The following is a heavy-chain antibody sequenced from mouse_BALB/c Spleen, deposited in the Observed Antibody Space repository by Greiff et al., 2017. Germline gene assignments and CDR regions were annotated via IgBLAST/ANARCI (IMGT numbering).Heavy chain of an antibody. Sequence: EVKLMESGGGLVQPGGSLRLSCATSGFTFTDYYMSWVRQPPGKALEWLGFIRNKANGYTTEYSASVKGRFTISRDNSQSILYLQMNTLRAEDSATYYCARDGGTTVVASDAMDYWGQGTSVTVSS. CDR2: IRNKANGYTT. D-gene: IGHD1-1*01. J-gene: IGHJ4*01. CDR1: GFTFTDYY. V-gene: IGHV7-3*02. CDR3: ARDGGTTVVASDAMDY.